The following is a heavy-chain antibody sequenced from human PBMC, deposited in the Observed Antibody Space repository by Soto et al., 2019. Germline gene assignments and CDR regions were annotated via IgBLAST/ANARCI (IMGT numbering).Heavy chain of an antibody. J-gene: IGHJ5*02. CDR3: ARGAARPGRHWFDP. CDR2: INAGNGNT. Sequence: APVKVSCKASGYTFTSYAMHWVRQAPGQRLEWMGWINAGNGNTKYSQKFQGRVTITRDTSASTAYMELSSLRSEDTAVYYCARGAARPGRHWFDPWGQGTLVTVSS. V-gene: IGHV1-3*01. CDR1: GYTFTSYA. D-gene: IGHD6-6*01.